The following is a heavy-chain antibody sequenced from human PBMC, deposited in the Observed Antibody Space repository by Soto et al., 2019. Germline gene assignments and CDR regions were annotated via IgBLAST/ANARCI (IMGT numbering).Heavy chain of an antibody. D-gene: IGHD2-15*01. CDR3: ARAVGAPFYSLDF. V-gene: IGHV4-59*01. CDR2: IHYSGST. CDR1: SDSISNYY. Sequence: QVQLQESGPGLVKPSETLSLTCTVSSDSISNYYWSWIRQPPGKGLEWIGYIHYSGSTDYNPTLKSRISISGDTSKSQFSLKLSSVTAADTAVYYCARAVGAPFYSLDFWGQGTLVTVSS. J-gene: IGHJ4*02.